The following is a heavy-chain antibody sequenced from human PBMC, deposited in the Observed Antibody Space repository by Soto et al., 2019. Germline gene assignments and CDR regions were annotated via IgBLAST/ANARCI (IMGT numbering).Heavy chain of an antibody. CDR1: GGTFTSYT. V-gene: IGHV1-69*08. CDR3: ARILTDGVDY. J-gene: IGHJ4*02. CDR2: IIPLLNAA. Sequence: QVRLVQSGAEVRKPGSSVKLSCTLSGGTFTSYTITWVRQAPGQGLEWMGRIIPLLNAANYAEKFQDKITITADESTSTAYLELRDLKYEDTDFYYCARILTDGVDYWGQGSLVTVSS. D-gene: IGHD2-21*02.